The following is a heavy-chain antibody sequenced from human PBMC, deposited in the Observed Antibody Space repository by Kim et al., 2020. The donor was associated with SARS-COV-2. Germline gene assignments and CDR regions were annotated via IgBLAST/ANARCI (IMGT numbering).Heavy chain of an antibody. J-gene: IGHJ6*02. CDR1: GFTFSSYW. V-gene: IGHV3-74*01. CDR3: ARDRITVFGGIDV. CDR2: INSDGSIT. D-gene: IGHD3-3*01. Sequence: GGSLRLSCAASGFTFSSYWMHWVRQAPGKGLVWVSRINSDGSITSYADSVKGRFTISRDNAKNTLYLQMNSLRAEDTAVYYCARDRITVFGGIDVWGQGTGVTVSS.